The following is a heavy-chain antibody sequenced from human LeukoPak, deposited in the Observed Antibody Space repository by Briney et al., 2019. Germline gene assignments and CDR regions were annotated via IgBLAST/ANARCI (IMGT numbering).Heavy chain of an antibody. Sequence: PGGSLRLSCAASGFTFSDYNMRWIRQAPGKGLEWVSSISRSGSTKYYADSVKGRFTISRDNAKNSLFLQMNSLRAEDTAVYYCARDQYYASGSYYNSSKGYFDYWGQGTLVTVSS. CDR2: ISRSGSTK. CDR3: ARDQYYASGSYYNSSKGYFDY. J-gene: IGHJ4*02. D-gene: IGHD3-10*01. CDR1: GFTFSDYN. V-gene: IGHV3-11*04.